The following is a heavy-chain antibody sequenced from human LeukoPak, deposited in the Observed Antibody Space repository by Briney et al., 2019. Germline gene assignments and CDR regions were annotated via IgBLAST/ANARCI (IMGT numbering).Heavy chain of an antibody. V-gene: IGHV4-31*03. CDR3: ARAGVYCSSTSCPISYYYYGMDV. J-gene: IGHJ6*02. Sequence: SETLSLTCTVSGGSISSGGYYWSWIRQHPGQGLEWIGYIYYSGSTYYNPSLKSRVTISVDTSKNQFSLKLSSVTAADTAVYYCARAGVYCSSTSCPISYYYYGMDVWGQGTTVTVSS. CDR1: GGSISSGGYY. CDR2: IYYSGST. D-gene: IGHD2-2*01.